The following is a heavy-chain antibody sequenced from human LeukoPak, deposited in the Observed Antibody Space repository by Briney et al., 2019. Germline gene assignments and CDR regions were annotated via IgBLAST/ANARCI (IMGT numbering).Heavy chain of an antibody. CDR1: VFTFTDSA. D-gene: IGHD1-26*01. J-gene: IGHJ4*02. CDR3: AKGGSYAPLDY. Sequence: GGALRLSCSASVFTFTDSAMTWGRQAPGKGVEWVSAITTRGGDTISPDSVKARFTVSRDTSKNTLYLQMNSLRAEDTAIYYCAKGGSYAPLDYWGQGTLVTVSS. V-gene: IGHV3-23*01. CDR2: ITTRGGDT.